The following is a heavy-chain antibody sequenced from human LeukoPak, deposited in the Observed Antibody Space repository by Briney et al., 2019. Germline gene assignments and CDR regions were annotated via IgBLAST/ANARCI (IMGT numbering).Heavy chain of an antibody. V-gene: IGHV3-23*01. Sequence: GGSLRLSCAASGVTFSTYAMSWVRQRPGQGLGWVSAISGRSDSTYYADSVQGRCTISRDNSKNTLYLQLNSLGAEATAIYYCAKDIRASGWYYFDYWGQGTLVTVSS. CDR2: ISGRSDST. CDR3: AKDIRASGWYYFDY. CDR1: GVTFSTYA. D-gene: IGHD6-19*01. J-gene: IGHJ4*02.